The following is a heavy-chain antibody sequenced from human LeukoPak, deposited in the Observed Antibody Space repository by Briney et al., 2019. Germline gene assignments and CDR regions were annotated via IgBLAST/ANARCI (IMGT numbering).Heavy chain of an antibody. V-gene: IGHV4-61*09. J-gene: IGHJ6*03. CDR1: GGSVGSGSYY. CDR2: IYTSGST. Sequence: PSETLSLTCTVSGGSVGSGSYYWSWIRQPAGKELEWIGHIYTSGSTNYSPSLKSRVTISINTSKNQLSLRLSSVTAADTAVYYCARDKADPKYFYYMDVWGKGTTVTVSS. CDR3: ARDKADPKYFYYMDV.